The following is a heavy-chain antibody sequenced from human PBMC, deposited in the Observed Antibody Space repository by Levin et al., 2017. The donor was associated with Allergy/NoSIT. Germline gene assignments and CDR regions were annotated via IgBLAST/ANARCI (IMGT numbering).Heavy chain of an antibody. CDR1: GYTFTNYD. J-gene: IGHJ6*02. CDR2: MDPNSGKT. V-gene: IGHV1-8*01. Sequence: GESLKISCKASGYTFTNYDITWVRQATGQGLEWMGWMDPNSGKTGYGQNFQGRVTMTRNTSISTAYMELSSLTSEDTAVYYCARPPTYLRDYYYAMDVWGQGTTVTVSS. CDR3: ARPPTYLRDYYYAMDV. D-gene: IGHD3-16*01.